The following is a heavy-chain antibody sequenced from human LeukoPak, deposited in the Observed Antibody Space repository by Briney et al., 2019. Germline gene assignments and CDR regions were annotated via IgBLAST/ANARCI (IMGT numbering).Heavy chain of an antibody. D-gene: IGHD3-9*01. J-gene: IGHJ4*02. CDR1: GFTFSSYA. CDR3: ARRVVLTRYYYFDY. Sequence: GGSLRLSCAAPGFTFSSYAMSWVRRAPGKGLEWVSAITGSGGNTYYADSVKGRFTISRDNSKNTLYLQMNSLGVEDTAVYYCARRVVLTRYYYFDYWGQGTLVIVSS. V-gene: IGHV3-23*01. CDR2: ITGSGGNT.